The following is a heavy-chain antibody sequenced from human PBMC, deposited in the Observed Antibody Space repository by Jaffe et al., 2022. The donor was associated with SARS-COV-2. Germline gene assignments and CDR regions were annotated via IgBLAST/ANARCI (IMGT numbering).Heavy chain of an antibody. CDR3: AKEFGALAVAGTDRDY. V-gene: IGHV3-23*01. Sequence: EVQLLESGGGLVQPGGSLRLSCAASGFTFSSYAMSWVRQAPGKGLEWVSAISGSGGSTYYADSVKGRFTISRDNSKNTLYLQMNSLRAEDTAVYYCAKEFGALAVAGTDRDYWGQGTLVTVSS. J-gene: IGHJ4*02. D-gene: IGHD6-19*01. CDR2: ISGSGGST. CDR1: GFTFSSYA.